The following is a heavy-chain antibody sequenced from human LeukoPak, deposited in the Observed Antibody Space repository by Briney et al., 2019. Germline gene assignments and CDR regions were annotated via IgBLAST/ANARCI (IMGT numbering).Heavy chain of an antibody. J-gene: IGHJ4*02. CDR1: GFNFKTYA. CDR3: AREDRHGATYYLDY. CDR2: ITYDGNNN. Sequence: GGSLRLSCAASGFNFKTYAMHWVRQAPGKGLEWLAVITYDGNNNYYADSVKGRVTLSRDNPKKTLYLQMGNLIGEDTAVYYCAREDRHGATYYLDYWGQGTLVTVSS. V-gene: IGHV3-30*04. D-gene: IGHD4/OR15-4a*01.